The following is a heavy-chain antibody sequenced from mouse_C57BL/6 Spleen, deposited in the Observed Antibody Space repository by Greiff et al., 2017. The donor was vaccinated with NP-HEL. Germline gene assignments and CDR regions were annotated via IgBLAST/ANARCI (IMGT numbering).Heavy chain of an antibody. CDR2: IYPGSGST. CDR1: GYTFTSYW. J-gene: IGHJ2*01. V-gene: IGHV1-55*01. D-gene: IGHD2-3*01. CDR3: AREEDGSYYFYF. Sequence: VQLQQSGAELVKPGASVKMSCKASGYTFTSYWITWVKQRPGQGLEWIGDIYPGSGSTNYNEKFKSKATLTVDTSSSTAYMQLSSLTSEDSAVYYCAREEDGSYYFYFWGQGTTLTVSS.